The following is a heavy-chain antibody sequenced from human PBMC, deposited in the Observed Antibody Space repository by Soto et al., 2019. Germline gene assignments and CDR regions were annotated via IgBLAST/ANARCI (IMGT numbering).Heavy chain of an antibody. D-gene: IGHD3-9*01. Sequence: QVQLQPWGAGPLRPLETLSLTCGVSGGSFSGYYWAWIRPSPGKGLEWIGEINDRGSINYNPSLKSRVSISVDTSTNHYSLNLRSVTAADTAVYYCARESHDILTGPPWVWYFDLWGRGTLVTVSS. CDR2: INDRGSI. CDR1: GGSFSGYY. CDR3: ARESHDILTGPPWVWYFDL. J-gene: IGHJ2*01. V-gene: IGHV4-34*01.